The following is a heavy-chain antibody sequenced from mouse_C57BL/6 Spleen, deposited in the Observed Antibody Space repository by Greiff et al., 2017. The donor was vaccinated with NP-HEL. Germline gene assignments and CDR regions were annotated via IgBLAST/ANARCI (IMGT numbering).Heavy chain of an antibody. Sequence: VQLKESGPGLVKPSQSLSLTCSVTGYSITSGYYWNWIRQFPGNKLEWMGYISYDGSNNYNPSLKNRISITRDTSKNQFFLKLNSVTTEDTATYYCARLDYDGFAYWGQGTLVTVSA. V-gene: IGHV3-6*01. CDR1: GYSITSGYY. D-gene: IGHD2-4*01. J-gene: IGHJ3*01. CDR3: ARLDYDGFAY. CDR2: ISYDGSN.